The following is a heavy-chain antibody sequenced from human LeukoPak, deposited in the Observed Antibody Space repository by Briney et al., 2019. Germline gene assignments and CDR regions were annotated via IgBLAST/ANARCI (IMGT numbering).Heavy chain of an antibody. V-gene: IGHV1-18*01. J-gene: IGHJ6*02. Sequence: VASVKVSCKASGYTFTSYGISWVRQAPGQGLEWMGWISAYNGNTNYAQKLQGRVTMTTDTSTSTAYMELRSLRSDDTAVYYCARDGETLNSPYDFWSGYYYGMDVWGQGTTVTVSS. CDR2: ISAYNGNT. D-gene: IGHD3-3*01. CDR3: ARDGETLNSPYDFWSGYYYGMDV. CDR1: GYTFTSYG.